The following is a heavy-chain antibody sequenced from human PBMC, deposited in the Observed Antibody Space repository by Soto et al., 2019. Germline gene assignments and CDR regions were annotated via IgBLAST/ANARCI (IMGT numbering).Heavy chain of an antibody. V-gene: IGHV4-30-4*01. D-gene: IGHD3-10*01. J-gene: IGHJ4*02. CDR1: GGSISSGDYY. Sequence: SETLSLTCTVSGGSISSGDYYWSWIRQPPGKGLEWIGYIYYSGSTYYNPSLKSRVTISVDTSKNQFSLKLSSVTAADTAVYYCARGQRFGELFPDYWGQGTLVTVSS. CDR2: IYYSGST. CDR3: ARGQRFGELFPDY.